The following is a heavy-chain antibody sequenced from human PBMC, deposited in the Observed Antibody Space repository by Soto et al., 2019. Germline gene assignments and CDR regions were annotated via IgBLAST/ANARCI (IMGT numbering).Heavy chain of an antibody. V-gene: IGHV1-46*01. Sequence: QVQLVQSGAEVKKPGASVKVSCKASGYTFTSYYMHWVRQAPGQGLEWMGIINPSGGSTSYAQKFQGRVTMTGDTSTGTVYMELSSLRSEDTAVYYCARGLGGYYYDSSVDYWGQGTLVTVSS. CDR1: GYTFTSYY. CDR2: INPSGGST. D-gene: IGHD3-22*01. CDR3: ARGLGGYYYDSSVDY. J-gene: IGHJ4*02.